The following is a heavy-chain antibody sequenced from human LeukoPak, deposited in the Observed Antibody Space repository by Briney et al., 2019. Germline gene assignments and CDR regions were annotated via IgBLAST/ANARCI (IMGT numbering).Heavy chain of an antibody. D-gene: IGHD3-3*01. CDR1: GGSISSYY. J-gene: IGHJ4*02. CDR2: IYITGST. Sequence: SETLSLTCTVTGGSISSYYWSWFRQPAGKGLEWIGRIYITGSTNYNPSLKSRVTMSVDTSKSQFSLRLSSVTAADTAVYYCARSGRDFWSGSLAYLDYWGQGNLVTVSS. V-gene: IGHV4-4*07. CDR3: ARSGRDFWSGSLAYLDY.